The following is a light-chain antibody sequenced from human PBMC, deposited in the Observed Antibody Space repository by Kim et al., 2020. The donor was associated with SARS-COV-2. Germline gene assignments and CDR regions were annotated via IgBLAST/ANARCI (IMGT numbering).Light chain of an antibody. CDR1: SSDVGAYNY. V-gene: IGLV2-14*03. CDR3: SSYTTSSTVV. Sequence: GQSITISCTGTSSDVGAYNYVPWYQQHPGKAPKVMIYDVSNRPSGVSNRFSGSKSGDTASLTISGLQAEDEADYYCSSYTTSSTVVFGGGTKVTVL. CDR2: DVS. J-gene: IGLJ2*01.